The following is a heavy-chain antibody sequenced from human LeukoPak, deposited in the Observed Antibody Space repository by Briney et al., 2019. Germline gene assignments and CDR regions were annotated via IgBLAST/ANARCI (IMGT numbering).Heavy chain of an antibody. CDR1: GGTFSSYA. D-gene: IGHD4-17*01. Sequence: SVKVSCKASGGTFSSYAISWVRQAPGQGLEWMGGIIPIFGTANYAQKFQGRVAITADESTSTAYMELSSLRSEDTAVYYCALRNQDYGDYWGQGTTVTVSS. CDR2: IIPIFGTA. J-gene: IGHJ4*03. V-gene: IGHV1-69*13. CDR3: ALRNQDYGDY.